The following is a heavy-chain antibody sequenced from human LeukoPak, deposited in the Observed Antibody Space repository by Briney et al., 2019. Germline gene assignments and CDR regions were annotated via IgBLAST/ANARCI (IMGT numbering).Heavy chain of an antibody. V-gene: IGHV3-23*01. CDR1: GFSFNSYA. CDR3: AKDYCSSTSCQDYNWFDP. CDR2: ISGSGGST. Sequence: GGSLRLSCAASGFSFNSYAMSWVRQAPGKGLEWVSAISGSGGSTYYADSVKGRFTISRDNSKNTLYLQLNSLRADDTAVYYCAKDYCSSTSCQDYNWFDPWGQGTLVTVSS. J-gene: IGHJ5*02. D-gene: IGHD2-2*01.